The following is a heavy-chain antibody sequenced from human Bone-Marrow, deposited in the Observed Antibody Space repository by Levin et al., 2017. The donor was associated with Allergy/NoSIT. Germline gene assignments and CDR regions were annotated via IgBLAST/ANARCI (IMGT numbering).Heavy chain of an antibody. J-gene: IGHJ4*02. Sequence: GGSLRLSCAASGFTFNIYGMSWVRQAPGKGLEWVSAIGGRSGSTFYADSVKGRFTISRDSSKNTLYLQMNSLRAEDTAVYYCAKGYHYDSSGYFDYWGQGTLVTVSS. CDR3: AKGYHYDSSGYFDY. V-gene: IGHV3-23*01. D-gene: IGHD3-22*01. CDR2: IGGRSGST. CDR1: GFTFNIYG.